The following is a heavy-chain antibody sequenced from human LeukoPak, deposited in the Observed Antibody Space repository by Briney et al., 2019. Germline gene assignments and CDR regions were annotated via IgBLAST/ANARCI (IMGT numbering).Heavy chain of an antibody. CDR2: INPNSGGT. J-gene: IGHJ6*02. D-gene: IGHD3-10*01. V-gene: IGHV1-2*02. CDR3: ARESMVREIYYYGMDV. Sequence: ASVKVSCKASGYTFTGYYMHWVRQAPEQGLEWMGWINPNSGGTNYAQKFQGRVTMTRDTSISTAYMELSRLRSDDTAVYYCARESMVREIYYYGMDVWGQGTTVTVSS. CDR1: GYTFTGYY.